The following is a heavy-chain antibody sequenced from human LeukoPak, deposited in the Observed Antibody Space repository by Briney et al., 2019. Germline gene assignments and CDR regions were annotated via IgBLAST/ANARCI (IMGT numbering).Heavy chain of an antibody. J-gene: IGHJ3*02. CDR3: ARAPDYYDSRAYAFDI. CDR1: GFTFSSYN. V-gene: IGHV3-48*01. CDR2: ISSSSSTI. D-gene: IGHD3-22*01. Sequence: GGSLRLSCAASGFTFSSYNMNWVRQAPGKGLGWVSYISSSSSTIYYADSVKGRFTISRDNAKNSLYLQMNSLRAEDTAVYYCARAPDYYDSRAYAFDIWGQGTMVTVSS.